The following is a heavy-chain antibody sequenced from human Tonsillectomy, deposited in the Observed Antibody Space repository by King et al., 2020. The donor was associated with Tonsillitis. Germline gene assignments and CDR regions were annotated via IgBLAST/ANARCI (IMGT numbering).Heavy chain of an antibody. CDR1: GFTFSNYA. J-gene: IGHJ4*02. CDR3: AKGYSYGDDDY. Sequence: VQLVESGGGLVQPGGSLRLSCAASGFTFSNYAMRWVRQAPGKGLEWVSSISGSGGSTYYADSVKGRFTISRDKSKNTLYLQMKSLRAEDTAVYYCAKGYSYGDDDYWGQGTLVTVSS. D-gene: IGHD5-18*01. CDR2: ISGSGGST. V-gene: IGHV3-23*04.